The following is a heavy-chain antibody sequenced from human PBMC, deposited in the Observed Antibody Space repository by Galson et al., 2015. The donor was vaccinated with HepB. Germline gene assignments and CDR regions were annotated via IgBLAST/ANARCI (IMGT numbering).Heavy chain of an antibody. J-gene: IGHJ4*02. D-gene: IGHD3-22*01. V-gene: IGHV3-30*18. CDR3: AKDYHYYDSSGYYCDY. Sequence: SLRLSCAASGFTFSSYGMHWVRQAPGKGLEWVAVISYDGSNKYYADSVKGRFTISRDNSKNTLYLQMNSLRAEDTAVYYCAKDYHYYDSSGYYCDYWGQGTLVTVSS. CDR1: GFTFSSYG. CDR2: ISYDGSNK.